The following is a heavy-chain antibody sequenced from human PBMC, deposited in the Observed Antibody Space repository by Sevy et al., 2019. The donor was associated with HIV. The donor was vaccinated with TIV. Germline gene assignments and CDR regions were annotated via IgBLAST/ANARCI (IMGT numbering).Heavy chain of an antibody. CDR2: INHSGST. Sequence: SETLSLTCAVYGGSFSGYYWSWIRQPPGKGLEWIGEINHSGSTNYNPSLKSRVTISVDTSKNQFSLKLSSVTAADTAVYYCARGRNSGYDSGCPRSFDYWGQGTLVTVSS. CDR3: ARGRNSGYDSGCPRSFDY. V-gene: IGHV4-34*01. J-gene: IGHJ4*02. D-gene: IGHD5-12*01. CDR1: GGSFSGYY.